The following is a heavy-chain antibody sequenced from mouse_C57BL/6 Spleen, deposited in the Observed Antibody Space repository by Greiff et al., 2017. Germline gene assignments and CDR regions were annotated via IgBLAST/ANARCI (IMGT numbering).Heavy chain of an antibody. CDR2: IDPSDSET. Sequence: QVQLQQPGAELVRPGSSVKLSCKASGYTFTSYWMHWVKQRPIQGLEWIGNIDPSDSETHYNQKFKDKATLTVDKSSSTAYMQLSSLTSEDSAVYYCARSQVRYYAMDYWGQGTSVTVSS. D-gene: IGHD3-2*02. V-gene: IGHV1-52*01. CDR1: GYTFTSYW. CDR3: ARSQVRYYAMDY. J-gene: IGHJ4*01.